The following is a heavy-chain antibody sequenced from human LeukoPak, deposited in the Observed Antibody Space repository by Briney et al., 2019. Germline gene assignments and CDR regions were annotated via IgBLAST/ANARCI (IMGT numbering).Heavy chain of an antibody. CDR2: IYYSGST. CDR1: GGSISSYY. J-gene: IGHJ5*02. D-gene: IGHD2-15*01. V-gene: IGHV4-59*01. CDR3: ARQGSYPLFDP. Sequence: SETLFLTCTVSGGSISSYYWSWIRQPPGKGLEWIGYIYYSGSTNYNPSLKSRVTISVDTSKNQFSLKLSSVTAADTAVYYCARQGSYPLFDPWGQGTLVTVSS.